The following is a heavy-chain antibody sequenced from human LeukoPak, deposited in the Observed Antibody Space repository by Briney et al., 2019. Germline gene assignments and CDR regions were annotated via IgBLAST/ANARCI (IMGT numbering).Heavy chain of an antibody. V-gene: IGHV1-46*01. CDR2: INPSGGST. Sequence: ASVKVSCKASGYTFTSYYMHWVRQAPGQGLEWMGIINPSGGSTSYAQKFQGRVTMTRDTSTSTVYMELSSLRSEDTAVYYCARDIVVVPAAYSLGMDVWGKGTTVTVPS. CDR1: GYTFTSYY. D-gene: IGHD2-2*01. CDR3: ARDIVVVPAAYSLGMDV. J-gene: IGHJ6*04.